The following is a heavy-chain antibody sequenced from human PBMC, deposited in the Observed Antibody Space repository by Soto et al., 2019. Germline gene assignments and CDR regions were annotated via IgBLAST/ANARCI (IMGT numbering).Heavy chain of an antibody. J-gene: IGHJ4*02. CDR2: IYWDDDK. CDR1: GFSLRTSGVG. Sequence: QITLKESGPTLVKPTQTLTLTCTFSGFSLRTSGVGVGWIRQPPGKALEWLALIYWDDDKRYSPSLRSRLTITKDTSTNQVVLTMTNMDPVDTATYYCAHRLTLNSDWNYGRFDYWGQGTLVTVSS. V-gene: IGHV2-5*02. CDR3: AHRLTLNSDWNYGRFDY. D-gene: IGHD1-7*01.